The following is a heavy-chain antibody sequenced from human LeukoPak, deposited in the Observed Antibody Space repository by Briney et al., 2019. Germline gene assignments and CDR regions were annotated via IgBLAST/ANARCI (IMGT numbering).Heavy chain of an antibody. J-gene: IGHJ3*02. CDR3: ARDWAGYAFDI. V-gene: IGHV3-48*03. CDR2: ISSSGSTL. CDR1: GFTFSSYE. Sequence: PGGSLRLSCAASGFTFSSYEMNWVRQAPGKGLEWVSYISSSGSTLYYADSVKGRFTISRDNAKNSLYLQMNSLRAEDTAVYYCARDWAGYAFDIWGQGTMVTVSS. D-gene: IGHD2-15*01.